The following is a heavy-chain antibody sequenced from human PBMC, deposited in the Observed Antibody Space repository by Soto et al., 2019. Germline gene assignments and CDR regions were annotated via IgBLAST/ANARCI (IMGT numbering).Heavy chain of an antibody. CDR1: GDSVSSNSAA. J-gene: IGHJ5*02. Sequence: SQTLSLTCAISGDSVSSNSAAWNWIRQSPSRGLEWLGRTYYRSKWYNDYAVSVKSRITINPDTSKNQFSLQLNSVTPEDTAVYYCARVTMVRGVISNWFDPWGQGPLVTVSS. CDR3: ARVTMVRGVISNWFDP. V-gene: IGHV6-1*01. CDR2: TYYRSKWYN. D-gene: IGHD3-10*01.